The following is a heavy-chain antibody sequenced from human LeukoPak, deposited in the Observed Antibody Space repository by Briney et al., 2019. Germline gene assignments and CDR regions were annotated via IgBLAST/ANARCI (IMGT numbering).Heavy chain of an antibody. Sequence: PSETLSLTCTVSGGSISSYYWSWIRQPPGKGLEWIGYIYYSGSTNYNPSLKSRVTISVDTSKSQFSLKLSSVTAADTAVYYCARAAYGDYPFYYYGMDVWGQGTTVTVSS. CDR2: IYYSGST. J-gene: IGHJ6*02. D-gene: IGHD4-17*01. V-gene: IGHV4-59*01. CDR3: ARAAYGDYPFYYYGMDV. CDR1: GGSISSYY.